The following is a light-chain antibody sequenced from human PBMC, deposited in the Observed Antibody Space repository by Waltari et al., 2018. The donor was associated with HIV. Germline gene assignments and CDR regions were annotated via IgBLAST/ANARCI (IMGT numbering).Light chain of an antibody. J-gene: IGKJ3*01. CDR3: QQYNNWPPEIT. CDR2: CAS. Sequence: EIVMTQSPATLSVSPGERATLSCRASQSVSSNLDWYQQKPGQAPRLLVFCASTRATCIPARFSGSGSGTEFTLTISSLQSEDFAVYYCQQYNNWPPEITFGPGTKVDIK. V-gene: IGKV3-15*01. CDR1: QSVSSN.